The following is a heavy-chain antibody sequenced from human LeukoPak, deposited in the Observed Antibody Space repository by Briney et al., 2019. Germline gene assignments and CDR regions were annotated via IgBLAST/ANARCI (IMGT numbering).Heavy chain of an antibody. CDR3: AREGSGNYDYVWGSYRPREFDY. J-gene: IGHJ4*02. D-gene: IGHD3-16*02. V-gene: IGHV1-69*13. CDR2: IIPIFGTA. Sequence: ASVKVSCKASGYTFTSYGISWVRQAPGQGLEWMGGIIPIFGTANYAQKFQGRVTITADESTSTAYMELSSLRSEDTAVYYCAREGSGNYDYVWGSYRPREFDYWGQGTLVTVSS. CDR1: GYTFTSYG.